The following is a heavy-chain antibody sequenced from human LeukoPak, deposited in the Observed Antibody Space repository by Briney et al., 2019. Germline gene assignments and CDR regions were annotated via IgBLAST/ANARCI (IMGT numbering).Heavy chain of an antibody. CDR1: GFSFSSYW. V-gene: IGHV3-48*04. D-gene: IGHD1-14*01. CDR2: ISSSGSTI. J-gene: IGHJ3*02. Sequence: GGSLRLSCAASGFSFSSYWMSWVRQAPGKWLEWVSYISSSGSTIYYADSVKGRFTISRDNAKNSLYLQMNSLRAEDTAVYYCARESSPEDAFDIWGQGTMVTVSS. CDR3: ARESSPEDAFDI.